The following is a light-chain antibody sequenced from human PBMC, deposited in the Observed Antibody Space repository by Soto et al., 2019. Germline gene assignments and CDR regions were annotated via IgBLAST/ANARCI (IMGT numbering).Light chain of an antibody. V-gene: IGLV2-23*02. CDR2: EVN. CDR3: CSYAGSSTSWV. J-gene: IGLJ3*02. CDR1: SSDLGSYNL. Sequence: QAVVTQPASVSGSPGQSLTISCTGTSSDLGSYNLVSWYQQHPGKAPKLMIYEVNKRPSGVSNRFSASKSGNTASLTISGLQAEDEADYYCCSYAGSSTSWVFGGGTKLTVL.